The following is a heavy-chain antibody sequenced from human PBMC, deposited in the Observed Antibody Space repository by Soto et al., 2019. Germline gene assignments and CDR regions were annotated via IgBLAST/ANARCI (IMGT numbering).Heavy chain of an antibody. CDR3: ARAPMVLTRSYFDS. Sequence: SETLPLTCTVSDGSISNFYWSWIRQPPGKGLEWIGYISSSGNTNYNPSLKSRVSISVDTSKNQFSLNLTSVTAADTAVYYCARAPMVLTRSYFDSWGQGTPVTVS. V-gene: IGHV4-59*01. J-gene: IGHJ4*02. D-gene: IGHD3-22*01. CDR1: DGSISNFY. CDR2: ISSSGNT.